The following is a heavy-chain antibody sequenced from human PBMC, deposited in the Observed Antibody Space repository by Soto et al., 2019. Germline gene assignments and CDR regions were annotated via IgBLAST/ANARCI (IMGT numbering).Heavy chain of an antibody. V-gene: IGHV1-69*13. D-gene: IGHD4-4*01. Sequence: SVKVSCKASGGTFSSYAISWVRQAPGQGLEWMGGIIPIFGTANYAQKFQGRVTITADESTSTAYMELSSLRSEDTAVYYCATSSSDMTTVTTYYYYYGMDVWGQGTTVTVS. CDR2: IIPIFGTA. CDR3: ATSSSDMTTVTTYYYYYGMDV. CDR1: GGTFSSYA. J-gene: IGHJ6*02.